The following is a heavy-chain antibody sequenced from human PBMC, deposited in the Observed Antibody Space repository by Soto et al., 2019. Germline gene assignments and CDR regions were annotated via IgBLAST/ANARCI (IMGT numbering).Heavy chain of an antibody. V-gene: IGHV1-8*01. CDR2: MQPSTGRT. CDR1: GYSFTSLD. D-gene: IGHD1-26*01. CDR3: ARGVSAGVDY. J-gene: IGHJ4*02. Sequence: QVQLVQSGAEVREPGASVKVSCKASGYSFTSLDINWVRQTAGQGHEWMGWMQPSTGRTGYAQKFQGRVTMTRDTSINTAYMELTTLTSDDTAFSYCARGVSAGVDYWGQGTLVTVSS.